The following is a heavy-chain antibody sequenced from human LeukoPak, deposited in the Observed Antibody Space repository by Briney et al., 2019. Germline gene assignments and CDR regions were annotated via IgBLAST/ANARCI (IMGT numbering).Heavy chain of an antibody. V-gene: IGHV4-61*02. J-gene: IGHJ4*02. CDR3: ARLQGSSTSCWLDY. CDR2: IYTSGST. CDR1: GGSISSGSYY. D-gene: IGHD2-2*01. Sequence: SETLSLTCTVSGGSISSGSYYWSWIRQPAGKGLEWIGRIYTSGSTNYNPSLKSRVTISVDTSKNQFSLKLSSVTAADTAVYYCARLQGSSTSCWLDYWGQGTLVTVSS.